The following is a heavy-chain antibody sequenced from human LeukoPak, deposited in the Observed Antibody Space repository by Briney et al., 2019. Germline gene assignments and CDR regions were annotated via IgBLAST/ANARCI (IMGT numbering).Heavy chain of an antibody. V-gene: IGHV3-21*01. D-gene: IGHD3-3*01. J-gene: IGHJ4*02. CDR2: ISSSSSYI. CDR1: GFTVSGHY. Sequence: KSGGSLRLSCAVSGFTVSGHYMNWVRQAPGKGLEWVSSISSSSSYIYYADSVKGRFTISRDNAKNSLYLQMNSLRAEDTAVYYCAREPYDFWSGYYYIFFDYWGQGTLVTVSS. CDR3: AREPYDFWSGYYYIFFDY.